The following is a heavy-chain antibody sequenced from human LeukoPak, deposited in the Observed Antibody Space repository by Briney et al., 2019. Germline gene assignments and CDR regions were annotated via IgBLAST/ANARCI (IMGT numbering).Heavy chain of an antibody. J-gene: IGHJ5*02. CDR2: ISSSGSTI. CDR3: ARVSTGDPNWFDP. V-gene: IGHV3-48*03. D-gene: IGHD3-16*01. CDR1: KFTFSNYA. Sequence: GGSLRLSCTASKFTFSNYAMNWVRQAPGKGLEWVSYISSSGSTIYYADSVKGRFTISRDNAKNSLYLQMNSLRAEDTAVYYCARVSTGDPNWFDPWGQGTLVTVSS.